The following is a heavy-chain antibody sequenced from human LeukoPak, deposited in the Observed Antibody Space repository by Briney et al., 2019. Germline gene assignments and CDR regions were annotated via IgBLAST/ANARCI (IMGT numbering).Heavy chain of an antibody. J-gene: IGHJ4*02. Sequence: PSETLSLTCTVSGXSISSYYWSWIRQPPGKGREWIGYIYYSGSTNYNPSLKSRVTISVDTSKNQFSLKLSSVTAADTAVYYCARVRNGVSMPSFDYWGQGTLVTVSS. CDR2: IYYSGST. D-gene: IGHD2-2*01. CDR3: ARVRNGVSMPSFDY. V-gene: IGHV4-59*01. CDR1: GXSISSYY.